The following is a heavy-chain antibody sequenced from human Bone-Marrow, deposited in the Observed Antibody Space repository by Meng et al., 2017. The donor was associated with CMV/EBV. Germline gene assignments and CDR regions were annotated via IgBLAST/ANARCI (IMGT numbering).Heavy chain of an antibody. CDR3: ARGQYYYDSSGYYY. D-gene: IGHD3-22*01. V-gene: IGHV1-2*02. CDR1: GYPFTAYY. Sequence: ASVKGSCKASGYPFTAYYMHWVRQAPGQGLEWMGWMNPDSGATRCARNLEGRVTMTRDASLGTAYMELSSLRLDDTAVYYCARGQYYYDSSGYYYWGQGNLVTISS. J-gene: IGHJ4*02. CDR2: MNPDSGAT.